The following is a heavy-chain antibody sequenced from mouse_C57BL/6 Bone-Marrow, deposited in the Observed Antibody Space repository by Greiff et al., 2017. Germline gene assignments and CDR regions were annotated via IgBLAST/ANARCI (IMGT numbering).Heavy chain of an antibody. V-gene: IGHV10-1*01. Sequence: EAGGGLVQPKGSLTLSCAASGFSFNTYAMHWVRQAPGKGLEWVARIRSKSNNYATYYADSVKDRFTISRDDSESMLYLQMNNLKTEDTAMYYCVRADYYAMDYWGQGTSVTVSS. CDR2: IRSKSNNYAT. CDR3: VRADYYAMDY. J-gene: IGHJ4*01. CDR1: GFSFNTYA.